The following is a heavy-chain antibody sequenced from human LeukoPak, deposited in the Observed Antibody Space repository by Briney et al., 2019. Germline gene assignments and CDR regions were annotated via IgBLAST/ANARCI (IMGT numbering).Heavy chain of an antibody. CDR3: AILPGYSSGWYEVNY. V-gene: IGHV3-23*01. CDR2: ISGSGGST. D-gene: IGHD6-13*01. J-gene: IGHJ4*02. Sequence: PGGSLRLSCAASGFTFNSYAMSWVRQAPGKGREWVSGISGSGGSTYYADSVKGRFTISRDNSRNTLYLQMNSPRAEDTAVYYCAILPGYSSGWYEVNYWGRGTLVTVSS. CDR1: GFTFNSYA.